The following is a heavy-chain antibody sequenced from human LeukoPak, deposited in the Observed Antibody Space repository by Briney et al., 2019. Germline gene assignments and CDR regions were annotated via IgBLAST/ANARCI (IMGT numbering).Heavy chain of an antibody. CDR1: GFTFSSYD. J-gene: IGHJ3*02. CDR2: IKSKSDGGTT. Sequence: PGGSLRLSCATSGFTFSSYDMNWVRQAPGKGLEWVGRIKSKSDGGTTDYAAPVKGRFTISRDDSKNTLYLQMNSLKTEDTAVYYCIRLWFGEFIWGQGTMVSVSS. V-gene: IGHV3-15*01. D-gene: IGHD3-10*01. CDR3: IRLWFGEFI.